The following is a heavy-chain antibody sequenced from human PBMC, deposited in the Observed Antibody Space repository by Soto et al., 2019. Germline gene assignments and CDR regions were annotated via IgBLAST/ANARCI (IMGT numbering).Heavy chain of an antibody. CDR3: AKGDYYDSSGYYDY. CDR2: ISGSGGST. D-gene: IGHD3-22*01. J-gene: IGHJ4*02. V-gene: IGHV3-23*01. Sequence: EVQLLESGGGLVQPGGSLRLSCAASGFTFSSYAMSWVRQAPGKGLEWVSAISGSGGSTYYADSVKGRFTISRDNSKNTLYLQMSSLRAEDTAVYYCAKGDYYDSSGYYDYWGQGTLVTVSS. CDR1: GFTFSSYA.